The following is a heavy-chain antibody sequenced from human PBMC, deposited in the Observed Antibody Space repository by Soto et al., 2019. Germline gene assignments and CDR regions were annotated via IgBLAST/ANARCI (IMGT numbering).Heavy chain of an antibody. CDR1: GGTFSSYT. D-gene: IGHD6-13*01. CDR2: IIPIGGIA. V-gene: IGHV1-69*04. Sequence: ASVKVSCKASGGTFSSYTISWVRQAPGQGLEWMGRIIPIGGIANYAQKFQGRVTMTMDTSTRTVYMELSSLRFDDTAVYYCARDLAAGDYWGQGTLVTVAS. CDR3: ARDLAAGDY. J-gene: IGHJ4*02.